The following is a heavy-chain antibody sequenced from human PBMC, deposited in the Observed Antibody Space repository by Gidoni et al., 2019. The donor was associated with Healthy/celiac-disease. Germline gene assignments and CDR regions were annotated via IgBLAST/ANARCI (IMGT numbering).Heavy chain of an antibody. CDR2: INHSGST. J-gene: IGHJ5*02. D-gene: IGHD2-2*01. CDR1: GGSFSGYY. V-gene: IGHV4-34*01. CDR3: ASLGYQLHHWFDP. Sequence: QVQLQQWGAGLLKPSETLSLTCAVYGGSFSGYYWRWIRQPPGKGLEWIGEINHSGSTNYNPSLKSRVTISVDTSKNQFSLKLSAVTAADTAVYYCASLGYQLHHWFDPWGQGTLVTVSS.